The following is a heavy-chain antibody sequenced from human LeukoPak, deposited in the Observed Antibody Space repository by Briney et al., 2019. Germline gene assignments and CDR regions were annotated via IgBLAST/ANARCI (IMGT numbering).Heavy chain of an antibody. Sequence: RSSETLSLTCTVSGGSISSYYWSWIRQPPGKGLEWIGYIYYSGSTNYNPSLKSRVTISVDTSKNQFSLKLSSVTAADTAVYYCARVSGSSGSLDYWGQGTLVTVSS. J-gene: IGHJ4*02. CDR1: GGSISSYY. V-gene: IGHV4-59*01. D-gene: IGHD3-22*01. CDR3: ARVSGSSGSLDY. CDR2: IYYSGST.